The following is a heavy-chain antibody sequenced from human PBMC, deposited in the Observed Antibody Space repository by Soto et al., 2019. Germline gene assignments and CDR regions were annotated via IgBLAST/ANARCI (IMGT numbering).Heavy chain of an antibody. CDR1: GLTFSSYA. V-gene: IGHV3-23*01. CDR2: ISGSGGST. Sequence: GGSLRLSCAASGLTFSSYAMNWVRQAPGKGLEWVSAISGSGGSTYYADSVKGRFTISRDNSKNTLYLQMNSLRAEDTAVYYCAKDTRWFGELLYYYGMDVWGQGTTVTVSS. D-gene: IGHD3-10*01. J-gene: IGHJ6*02. CDR3: AKDTRWFGELLYYYGMDV.